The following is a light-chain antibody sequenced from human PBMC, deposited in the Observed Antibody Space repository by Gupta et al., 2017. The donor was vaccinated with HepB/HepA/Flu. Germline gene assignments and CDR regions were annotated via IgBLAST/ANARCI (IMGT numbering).Light chain of an antibody. CDR3: CSYASNDICL. V-gene: IGLV2-14*03. CDR1: IHDTGAVYY. J-gene: IGLJ1*01. CDR2: NVN. Sequence: RASTIGCTAGIHDTGAVYYVSWYQQRPGKAPQVMIFNVNERPSGVSVRFSVSKSGNTASLTSSGLEAEDEADYYCCSYASNDICLLGTGTKVTVL.